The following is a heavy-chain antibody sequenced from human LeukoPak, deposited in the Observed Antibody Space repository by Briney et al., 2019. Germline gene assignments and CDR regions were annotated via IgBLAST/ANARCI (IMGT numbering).Heavy chain of an antibody. CDR3: ARTHPIYSSSWYERFFFDY. Sequence: SETLSLTCAVSGGSFSGYYWSWIRQAPGKGLEWIGEINHSGSTNYNPSLKSRVTISVDTSKNQFSLKLSSVTAADTAVYYCARTHPIYSSSWYERFFFDYWGQGTLVTVSS. V-gene: IGHV4-34*01. D-gene: IGHD6-13*01. CDR2: INHSGST. CDR1: GGSFSGYY. J-gene: IGHJ4*02.